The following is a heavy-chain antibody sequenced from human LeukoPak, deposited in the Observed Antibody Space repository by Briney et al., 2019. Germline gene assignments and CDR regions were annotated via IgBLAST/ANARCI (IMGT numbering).Heavy chain of an antibody. V-gene: IGHV5-51*01. D-gene: IGHD6-6*01. CDR2: IYPGDSDT. CDR3: ASLEYSSSSGNDAFDI. J-gene: IGHJ3*02. CDR1: GYSFTSYW. Sequence: GESLKISCKGSGYSFTSYWIGWVRQMPGKGLEWMGIIYPGDSDTRYSPSFQGQVTISADKSISTAYLQRSSLKASDTAMYYCASLEYSSSSGNDAFDIWGQGTMVTVSS.